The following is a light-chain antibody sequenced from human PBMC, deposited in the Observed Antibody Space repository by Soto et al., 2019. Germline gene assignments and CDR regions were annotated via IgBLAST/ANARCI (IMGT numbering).Light chain of an antibody. Sequence: EVVMTQSPATLSVSPGERATLSCRASQSVSSNLAWYQHKPGQAPRLLISNASMRATGIPARFSGSGSGTEFTLTISSLQSEDFAVYFCQQYNNFPLTFGQGTKVEIK. CDR3: QQYNNFPLT. CDR2: NAS. CDR1: QSVSSN. V-gene: IGKV3-15*01. J-gene: IGKJ1*01.